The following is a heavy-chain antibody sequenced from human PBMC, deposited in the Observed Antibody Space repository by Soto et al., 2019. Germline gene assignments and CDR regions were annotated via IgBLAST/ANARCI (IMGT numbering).Heavy chain of an antibody. CDR2: ISGSGGST. D-gene: IGHD1-26*01. Sequence: PGGSLNLSCAASGFTFSSYAMSWVRQAPGKGLEWVSAISGSGGSTYYGAPERGRFTISRDDSENMLYLQMNSLKTEDTAVYYCTVVKRWDQYSTSGYWFDPWGPGTLVTVAS. CDR1: GFTFSSYA. CDR3: TVVKRWDQYSTSGYWFDP. V-gene: IGHV3-23*02. J-gene: IGHJ5*02.